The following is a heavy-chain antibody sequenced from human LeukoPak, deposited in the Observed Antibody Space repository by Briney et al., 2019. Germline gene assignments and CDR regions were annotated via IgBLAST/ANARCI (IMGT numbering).Heavy chain of an antibody. CDR3: AKDSSSSQNYYYGMDV. CDR1: GFTFDDYA. CDR2: ISWNSGSI. D-gene: IGHD6-6*01. Sequence: AGGSLRLSCAASGFTFDDYAMHWVRQAPGKGLEWVSGISWNSGSIGYADSVKGRFTISRDNAKNSLYLQMNSLRAEDTALYYCAKDSSSSQNYYYGMDVWGQGTTVTVSS. J-gene: IGHJ6*02. V-gene: IGHV3-9*01.